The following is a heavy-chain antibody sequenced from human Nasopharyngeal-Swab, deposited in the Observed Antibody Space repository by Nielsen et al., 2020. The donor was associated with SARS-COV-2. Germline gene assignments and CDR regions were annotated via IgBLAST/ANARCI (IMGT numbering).Heavy chain of an antibody. CDR3: ARALDSSITIFGVVTRYGMDV. Sequence: GESLKISCAASGFTFSSYEMNWVRQAPGKGLEWVSYISSSGSTIYYADSVKGRFTISRDNAKNSLYLQMNSLRAEDTAVYYCARALDSSITIFGVVTRYGMDVWGQGTTVTVSS. CDR2: ISSSGSTI. J-gene: IGHJ6*02. D-gene: IGHD3-3*01. V-gene: IGHV3-48*03. CDR1: GFTFSSYE.